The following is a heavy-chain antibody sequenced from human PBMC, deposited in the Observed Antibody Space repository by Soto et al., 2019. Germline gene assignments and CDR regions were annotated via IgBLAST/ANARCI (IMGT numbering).Heavy chain of an antibody. J-gene: IGHJ4*02. CDR1: GGSISSGGYY. Sequence: SETLSLTCTVSGGSISSGGYYWTWIRQHPGEGLEWIGYIYYSGSAYYNPSLRSRVTISVDTSKSEFFLKLASVTAADTAVYFCARVRYYDNSGYVDNWGQGTLVTVSS. D-gene: IGHD3-22*01. CDR3: ARVRYYDNSGYVDN. CDR2: IYYSGSA. V-gene: IGHV4-31*03.